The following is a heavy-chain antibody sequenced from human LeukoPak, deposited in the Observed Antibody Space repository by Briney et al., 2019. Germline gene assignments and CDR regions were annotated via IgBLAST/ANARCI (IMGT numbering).Heavy chain of an antibody. Sequence: GGSLRLSCAASGFTFSSYDMHWVRQAPGKGLEWVAVISYDGSNKYYADSVKGRFTISRDNSKNTLYLQMNSLRAEDTAVYYCAKDGPLYSSSSGGAFDIWGQGTMVTVSS. V-gene: IGHV3-30-3*01. CDR1: GFTFSSYD. CDR2: ISYDGSNK. D-gene: IGHD6-6*01. CDR3: AKDGPLYSSSSGGAFDI. J-gene: IGHJ3*02.